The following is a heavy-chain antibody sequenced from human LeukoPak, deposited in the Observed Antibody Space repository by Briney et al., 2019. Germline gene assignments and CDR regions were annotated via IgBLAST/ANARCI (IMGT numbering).Heavy chain of an antibody. CDR2: ISYDGSNK. D-gene: IGHD1-26*01. V-gene: IGHV3-30*18. J-gene: IGHJ4*02. CDR3: AKDDKVGAVDY. Sequence: GGSLRLSCAASGFTFSTYGMHWVRQAPGKGLEWVALISYDGSNKYYADSVKGRFAISRDNSKNTLYLQMSGLSTEDTAVYYCAKDDKVGAVDYWGQGTLVTVSS. CDR1: GFTFSTYG.